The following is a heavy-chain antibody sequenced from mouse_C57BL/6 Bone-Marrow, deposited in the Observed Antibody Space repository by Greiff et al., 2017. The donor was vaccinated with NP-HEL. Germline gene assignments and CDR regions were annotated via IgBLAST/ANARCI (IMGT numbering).Heavy chain of an antibody. CDR1: GYTFTSYW. D-gene: IGHD3-2*02. Sequence: QVQLKQPGAELVKPGASVKLSCKASGYTFTSYWMQWVKQRPGQGLEWIGEIDPSDSYTNYNQKFKGKATLTVDTSSSTAYMQLISLTSEDSAVYYCARDSSGYLDYWGQGTTLTGSS. CDR2: IDPSDSYT. V-gene: IGHV1-50*01. CDR3: ARDSSGYLDY. J-gene: IGHJ2*01.